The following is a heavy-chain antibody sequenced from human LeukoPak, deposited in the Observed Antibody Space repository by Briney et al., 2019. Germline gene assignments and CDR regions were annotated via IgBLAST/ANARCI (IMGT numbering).Heavy chain of an antibody. V-gene: IGHV4-30-4*08. CDR2: IYYSGST. J-gene: IGHJ6*03. CDR1: GGSISSGDYY. Sequence: SQTLSLTCTVSGGSISSGDYYWSWIRQPPGKGLEWIGYIYYSGSTYYNPFLKSRVTISVDTSKNQFSLKLSSVTAADTAVYYCAREALEYSTYYYYYYYMDVWGKGTTVTVSS. CDR3: AREALEYSTYYYYYYYMDV. D-gene: IGHD6-6*01.